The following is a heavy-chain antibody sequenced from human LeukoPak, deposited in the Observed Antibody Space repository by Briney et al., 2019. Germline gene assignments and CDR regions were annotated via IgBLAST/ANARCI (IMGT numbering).Heavy chain of an antibody. J-gene: IGHJ5*02. CDR2: IRYDGSNK. V-gene: IGHV3-30*02. CDR1: GFTFSSYG. CDR3: AKDLARGAARPGNWFDP. Sequence: GGSLRLSCAASGFTFSSYGMHWVRQAPGKGLEWVAFIRYDGSNKYYADSVKGRFTISRDNSKNTLYLQMNSLRAEDTAVYYCAKDLARGAARPGNWFDPWGQGTLVTGSS. D-gene: IGHD6-6*01.